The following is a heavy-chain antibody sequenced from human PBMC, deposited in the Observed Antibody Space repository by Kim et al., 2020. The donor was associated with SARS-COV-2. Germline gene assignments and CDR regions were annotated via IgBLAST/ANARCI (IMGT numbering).Heavy chain of an antibody. J-gene: IGHJ4*02. Sequence: GGSLRLSCAASGFTFTSYAMSWVRQAPGKGLEWVSALSGSGGSTYYADSVKGRFTISRDNSKNTLYLHMNSLRAEDTAIYYCAKALKRYGDFDCWGQGTLVTVSS. D-gene: IGHD4-17*01. V-gene: IGHV3-23*01. CDR2: LSGSGGST. CDR3: AKALKRYGDFDC. CDR1: GFTFTSYA.